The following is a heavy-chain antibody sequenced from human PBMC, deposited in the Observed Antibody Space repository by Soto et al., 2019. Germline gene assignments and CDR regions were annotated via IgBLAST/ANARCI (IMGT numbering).Heavy chain of an antibody. J-gene: IGHJ4*02. V-gene: IGHV4-4*02. CDR2: IFHTGTT. CDR3: AISARYGVVGDY. D-gene: IGHD2-15*01. CDR1: GDSIYRSYW. Sequence: QVQLLESGPGLVKPSGTRSLTCGVSGDSIYRSYWWSWVRLPPVKGPEWIGEIFHTGTTNYNPYPTSRLTMSVDKSKKEISLKLDSVTAADRAVYLCAISARYGVVGDYWGQGTGVTVSS.